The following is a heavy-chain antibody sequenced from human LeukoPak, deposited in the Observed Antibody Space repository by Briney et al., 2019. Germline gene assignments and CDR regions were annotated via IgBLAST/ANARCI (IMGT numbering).Heavy chain of an antibody. CDR2: ISGSGGST. CDR1: GFTFSSYA. Sequence: PGGSLRLSCAASGFTFSSYAMSWVRQAPGKGLEWVSAISGSGGSTYYADSVKGRITISRDNSKNTLYLQMNSLRAEDTAVYYCASHLKVAGTLDCWGQGTLVTVSS. CDR3: ASHLKVAGTLDC. J-gene: IGHJ4*02. V-gene: IGHV3-23*01. D-gene: IGHD6-19*01.